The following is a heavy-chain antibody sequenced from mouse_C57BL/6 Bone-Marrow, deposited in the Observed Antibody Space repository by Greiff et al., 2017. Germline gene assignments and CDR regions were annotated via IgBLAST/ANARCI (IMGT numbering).Heavy chain of an antibody. V-gene: IGHV14-3*01. D-gene: IGHD1-1*01. CDR3: ARKYYGSSYHWYFDV. CDR2: IDPANGNT. Sequence: DVKLVESVAELVRPGASVKLSCTASGFNIKNTYMHWVKQRPEQGLEWIGRIDPANGNTKYAPKFQGKATITADTSSNTAYLQLSSLTSEDTAIYYCARKYYGSSYHWYFDVWGTGTTVTVSS. CDR1: GFNIKNTY. J-gene: IGHJ1*03.